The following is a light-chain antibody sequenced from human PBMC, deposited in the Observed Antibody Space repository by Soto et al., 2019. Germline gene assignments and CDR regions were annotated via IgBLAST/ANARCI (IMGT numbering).Light chain of an antibody. V-gene: IGLV2-18*01. CDR3: SLYTSSSTIYV. Sequence: QSALTQPPSVSGSPGQSVTISCTGTSSDVGSYNRVSWYQQPPGTAPKLMIYEVSNRPSGGPDRFSGSKSRNTASLTISGLQAEDEADYYCSLYTSSSTIYVFGTGTKVTV. CDR1: SSDVGSYNR. CDR2: EVS. J-gene: IGLJ1*01.